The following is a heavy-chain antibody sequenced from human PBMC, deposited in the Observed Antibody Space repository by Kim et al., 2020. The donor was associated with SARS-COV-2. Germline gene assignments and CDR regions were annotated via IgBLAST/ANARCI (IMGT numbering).Heavy chain of an antibody. D-gene: IGHD1-26*01. CDR3: AKEKSAYGTYNY. V-gene: IGHV3-23*01. J-gene: IGHJ4*02. Sequence: GGSLRLSCAASGFTFSSYAMSWVRQAPGKGLEWVSGVCYGGDDRYYAASVKDRFTVSRDNSKNPLYMQMNSLRAEDTAIYYCAKEKSAYGTYNYWGQGALVTGSS. CDR2: VCYGGDDR. CDR1: GFTFSSYA.